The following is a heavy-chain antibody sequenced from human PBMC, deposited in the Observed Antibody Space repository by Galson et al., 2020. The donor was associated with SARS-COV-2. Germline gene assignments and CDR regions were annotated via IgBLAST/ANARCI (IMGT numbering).Heavy chain of an antibody. Sequence: SLTISCAASGFTFDDYAMHWVRQAPAKGLAWVSGISWNSGSIGYADSVKGRFTISRDNAKNSLYLQMNSLRAEDTALYYCASLPAAIGDYYYYMDVWGKGTTVTVSS. V-gene: IGHV3-9*01. CDR3: ASLPAAIGDYYYYMDV. CDR1: GFTFDDYA. CDR2: ISWNSGSI. J-gene: IGHJ6*03. D-gene: IGHD2-2*01.